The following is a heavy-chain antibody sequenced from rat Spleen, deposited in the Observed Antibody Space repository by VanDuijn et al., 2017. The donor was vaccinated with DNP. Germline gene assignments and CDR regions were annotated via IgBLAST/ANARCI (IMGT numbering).Heavy chain of an antibody. D-gene: IGHD3-1*01. J-gene: IGHJ1*01. CDR2: ISTSGEYT. CDR1: GFTFSNYG. CDR3: ARGSTSIYWYFDL. Sequence: EVRLVESGGALVQPGRSLKLSCAASGFTFSNYGMAWVRQAPKKGLEWVASISTSGEYTHNRDSVKGQFTISRDDAKSSLYLQMNSLKSEDTATYYCARGSTSIYWYFDLWGPGTMVTVSS. V-gene: IGHV5S13*01.